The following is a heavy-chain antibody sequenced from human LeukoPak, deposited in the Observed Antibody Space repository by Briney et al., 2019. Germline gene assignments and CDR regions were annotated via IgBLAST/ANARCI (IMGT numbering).Heavy chain of an antibody. D-gene: IGHD2-21*01. V-gene: IGHV4-59*11. CDR2: VSYTGRT. CDR3: AGLLVNGIADKPDTFDV. Sequence: SETLSLTCIFSGVTLSGHYWSWVCQPPGKRLEWIGYVSYTGRTQYNPSLQSGVTISLDKSKSQSFLMLTYVTSADTTVYSFAGLLVNGIADKPDTFDVWGQGTTVIVSS. J-gene: IGHJ3*01. CDR1: GVTLSGHY.